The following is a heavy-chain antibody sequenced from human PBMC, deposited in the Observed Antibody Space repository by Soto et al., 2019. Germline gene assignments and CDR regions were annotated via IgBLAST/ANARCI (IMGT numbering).Heavy chain of an antibody. CDR2: INHSGST. Sequence: LSGTPDLTCAVYAGSFTGCSGTWIGQPPGKELEWIGEINHSGSTNYNLYLKSRVTISVDTSKNPFSMKMSSVTAADTAVYYCARGLGYCSSTSCYTSFYYYYYGMDVWGQGTTVT. J-gene: IGHJ6*02. CDR3: ARGLGYCSSTSCYTSFYYYYYGMDV. V-gene: IGHV4-34*01. CDR1: AGSFTGCS. D-gene: IGHD2-2*02.